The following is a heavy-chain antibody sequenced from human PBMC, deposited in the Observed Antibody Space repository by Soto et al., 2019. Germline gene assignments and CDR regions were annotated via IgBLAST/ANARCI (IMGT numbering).Heavy chain of an antibody. CDR3: ARDSRYCSGPRCYSASDDAFDV. J-gene: IGHJ3*01. Sequence: SETLSLTCTVSGGSITNYYWNWIRRPPGKGLEWIGYMFYSGSTNYNPSLKSRVTISVDTSKGQISLELTSVTAADTAMYYCARDSRYCSGPRCYSASDDAFDVWGQGTMVTVSS. V-gene: IGHV4-59*01. CDR1: GGSITNYY. CDR2: MFYSGST. D-gene: IGHD2-2*02.